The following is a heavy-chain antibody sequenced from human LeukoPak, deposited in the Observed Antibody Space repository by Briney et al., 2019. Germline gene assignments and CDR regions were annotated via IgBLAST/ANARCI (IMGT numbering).Heavy chain of an antibody. CDR3: GKDIEHYDFWNGYEY. J-gene: IGHJ4*02. V-gene: IGHV3-43*01. CDR1: GFTFEEYS. D-gene: IGHD3-3*01. CDR2: IRWDGGTT. Sequence: PGGSLRLSCAASGFTFEEYSMQWVRRPPGKGLEWVAVIRWDGGTTYYADSVKGRFTISRDNSEKSVYLQMNRLRTEDTASYYCGKDIEHYDFWNGYEYRGQGTLVTVSS.